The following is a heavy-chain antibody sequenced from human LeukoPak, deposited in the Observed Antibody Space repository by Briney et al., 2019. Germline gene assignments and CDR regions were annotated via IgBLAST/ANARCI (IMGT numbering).Heavy chain of an antibody. J-gene: IGHJ5*02. V-gene: IGHV1-24*01. CDR3: TTLDLPPATSAAAS. Sequence: GSVKVSCKVSGYTLTELSMHWVRQAPGKGLEWMGGFDLEDGERIYAQKFQGRVRVAEDTSTDTAYMELSSLRSEDTAVYYGTTLDLPPATSAAASWGQGALVTVSS. D-gene: IGHD2-2*01. CDR2: FDLEDGER. CDR1: GYTLTELS.